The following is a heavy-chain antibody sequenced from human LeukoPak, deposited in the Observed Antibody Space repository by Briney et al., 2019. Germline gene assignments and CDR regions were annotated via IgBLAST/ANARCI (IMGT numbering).Heavy chain of an antibody. CDR2: ISDSGGST. CDR3: ARDPTAVDTGY. Sequence: GGSLRLSCAASGFTFRTYAMSWVRQAPGKGLEWVSSISDSGGSTYYADSVKGRFTISRDNSKNTLYLQMNSLRAEDTAVYYCARDPTAVDTGYWGQGTLVTVSS. D-gene: IGHD5-18*01. CDR1: GFTFRTYA. V-gene: IGHV3-23*01. J-gene: IGHJ4*02.